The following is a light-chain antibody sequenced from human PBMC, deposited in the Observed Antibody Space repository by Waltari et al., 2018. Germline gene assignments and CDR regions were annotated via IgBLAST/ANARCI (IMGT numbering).Light chain of an antibody. CDR1: QTLNGNY. J-gene: IGKJ2*01. CDR3: QHYGSSPYT. V-gene: IGKV3-20*01. CDR2: GAS. Sequence: ETVLTQSPDTLSLSTGQGARISCRASQTLNGNYLAWFQQKPGQAPRLLIHGASGRATGVPDRFTGSGSGADFTLTISRLEIEDSATYYCQHYGSSPYTFGQGTKLEIK.